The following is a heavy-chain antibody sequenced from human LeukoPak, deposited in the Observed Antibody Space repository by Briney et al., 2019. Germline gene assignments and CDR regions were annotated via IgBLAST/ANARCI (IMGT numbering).Heavy chain of an antibody. CDR3: ARGRGSGHKENWFDP. CDR2: MNPNSGNT. Sequence: ASVKVSCKASEYTFTTYDIHWVRQATGQGLEWMGWMNPNSGNTGYTQKFRGRVTMTRNTSISTAYMELSSLRSEDTAVYYCARGRGSGHKENWFDPWGQGTLVTVSS. V-gene: IGHV1-8*01. CDR1: EYTFTTYD. J-gene: IGHJ5*02. D-gene: IGHD6-19*01.